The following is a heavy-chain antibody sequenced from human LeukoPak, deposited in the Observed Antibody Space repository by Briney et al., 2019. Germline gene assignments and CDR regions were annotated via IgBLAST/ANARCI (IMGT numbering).Heavy chain of an antibody. CDR3: ARDRGSTFDY. D-gene: IGHD3-10*01. J-gene: IGHJ4*02. CDR1: GFTVSSNY. CDR2: ISSGGST. Sequence: GGSLRLSCAASGFTVSSNYMSWVCQAPGKGLEWVSVISSGGSTYYADSVKGRFTISRDSSKNTLYLQMNSLRAEDTAVYYCARDRGSTFDYWGQGTLVTVSS. V-gene: IGHV3-66*01.